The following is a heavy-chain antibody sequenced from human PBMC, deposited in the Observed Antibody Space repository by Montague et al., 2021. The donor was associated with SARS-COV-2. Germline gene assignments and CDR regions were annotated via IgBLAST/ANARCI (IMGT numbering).Heavy chain of an antibody. V-gene: IGHV4-59*01. J-gene: IGHJ2*01. D-gene: IGHD3-16*01. CDR3: AIEYRIELWQTNWYFGL. Sequence: SETLSLTCNVSGGSISGYYWSWIRQPPGKGLEWIGYIYHSGNTKYNPSLKSRVSISVDTSKNQFSLRLSSVTAADTAVYYCAIEYRIELWQTNWYFGLWGRGTLVTVSS. CDR1: GGSISGYY. CDR2: IYHSGNT.